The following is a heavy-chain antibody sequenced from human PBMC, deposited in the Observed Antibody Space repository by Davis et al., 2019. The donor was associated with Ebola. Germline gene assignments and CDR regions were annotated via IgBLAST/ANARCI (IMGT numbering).Heavy chain of an antibody. D-gene: IGHD2/OR15-2a*01. CDR1: GFTFSSYA. Sequence: GESLKISCAASGFTFSSYAMSWVRQAPGKGLEWVSAISGSGGSTYYADSVKGRFTISRDNSKNTLYLQMNSLRAEDTAVYYCARVLRFLMDVWGKGTTVTVSS. V-gene: IGHV3-23*01. J-gene: IGHJ6*03. CDR3: ARVLRFLMDV. CDR2: ISGSGGST.